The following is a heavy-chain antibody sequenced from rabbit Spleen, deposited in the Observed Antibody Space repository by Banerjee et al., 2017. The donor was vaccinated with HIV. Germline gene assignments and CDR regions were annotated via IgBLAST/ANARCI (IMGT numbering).Heavy chain of an antibody. J-gene: IGHJ3*01. V-gene: IGHV1S45*01. Sequence: QEELEESGGGLVKPEGSLTLTCKASGFSFSDKYVMCWVRQAPGKGLEWIACINIVTGKDVYATWAKGRFIMSRTSSTTVTLQMTSLTAADTATYFCARDGAGGSYFALWGQGTLVTVS. CDR3: ARDGAGGSYFAL. D-gene: IGHD8-1*01. CDR1: GFSFSDKYV. CDR2: INIVTGKD.